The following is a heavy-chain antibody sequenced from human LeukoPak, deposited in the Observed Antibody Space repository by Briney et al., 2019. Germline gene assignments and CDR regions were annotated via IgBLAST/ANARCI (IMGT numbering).Heavy chain of an antibody. CDR3: ARDAGFYAGIDH. CDR2: ISITEST. V-gene: IGHV4-61*02. D-gene: IGHD2/OR15-2a*01. J-gene: IGHJ5*02. Sequence: ASETLSLTCAVPGGSISSGSYYWTWIRQPAGKGLEWIGRISITESTYYNPSLKSRVTISLDTSKNHFSLKLNSMPAADTAVYYCARDAGFYAGIDHWGQGTLVTVSS. CDR1: GGSISSGSYY.